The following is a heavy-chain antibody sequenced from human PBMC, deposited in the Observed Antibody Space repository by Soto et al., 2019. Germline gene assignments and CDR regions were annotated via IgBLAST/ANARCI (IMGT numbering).Heavy chain of an antibody. J-gene: IGHJ5*02. CDR1: GYTFTSYD. Sequence: QVQLVQSGAEVKKPGASVKVSCKASGYTFTSYDINWVRQATGQGLEWRGWMNPNSGNTGYAQKFQGRVTMTRNTSISTAYMELSSLRSEDTAVYYCARRSYSSSWYGRYNWFDPWGQGTLVTVSS. V-gene: IGHV1-8*01. CDR3: ARRSYSSSWYGRYNWFDP. D-gene: IGHD6-13*01. CDR2: MNPNSGNT.